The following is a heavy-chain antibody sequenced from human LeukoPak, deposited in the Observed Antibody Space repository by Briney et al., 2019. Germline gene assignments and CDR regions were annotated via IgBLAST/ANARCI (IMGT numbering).Heavy chain of an antibody. D-gene: IGHD3-3*01. CDR2: IKHDGSEK. J-gene: IGHJ4*02. CDR3: ATDRGWRTSGYYLYYFDY. Sequence: GGSLRLSCAASGFIFTNYFMSWVRQAPGKGLEWVASIKHDGSEKYYVDSVRGRFTISRDNTMNSLYLQMSSLRAEDTAVYYCATDRGWRTSGYYLYYFDYWGQGTLVTVSS. CDR1: GFIFTNYF. V-gene: IGHV3-7*01.